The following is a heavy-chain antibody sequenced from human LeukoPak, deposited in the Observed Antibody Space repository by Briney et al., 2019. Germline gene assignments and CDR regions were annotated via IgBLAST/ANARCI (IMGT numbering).Heavy chain of an antibody. Sequence: PGGSLRLSCAASGFTFSIYAMSWVRQAPGKGLEWVSSISGSGTNTYYADSVKGRFTISRGTSRNTLYLQMSSLRAEDTAIYYCAKTYCSTTRCLSWGNDYWGQGTLVTVSS. CDR1: GFTFSIYA. J-gene: IGHJ4*02. CDR2: ISGSGTNT. D-gene: IGHD2-2*01. V-gene: IGHV3-23*01. CDR3: AKTYCSTTRCLSWGNDY.